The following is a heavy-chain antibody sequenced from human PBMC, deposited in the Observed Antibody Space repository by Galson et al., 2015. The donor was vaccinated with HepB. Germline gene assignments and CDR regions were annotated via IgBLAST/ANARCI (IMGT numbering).Heavy chain of an antibody. CDR1: GFNFNIYW. J-gene: IGHJ5*02. CDR2: IKEDGGEK. Sequence: SLRLSCAASGFNFNIYWMSWVRQAPGKGLEWVANIKEDGGEKHYVDSVRGRFTISRDNAKNSLYLQMNSLRAEDTAMYYCARRRYCSSTSCPNWFDPWGQGTLVTVSS. CDR3: ARRRYCSSTSCPNWFDP. D-gene: IGHD2-2*01. V-gene: IGHV3-7*03.